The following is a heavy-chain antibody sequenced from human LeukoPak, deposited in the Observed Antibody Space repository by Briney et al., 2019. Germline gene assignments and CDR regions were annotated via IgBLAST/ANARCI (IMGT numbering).Heavy chain of an antibody. CDR1: GFTFSSYW. V-gene: IGHV3-7*01. Sequence: SGGSLRLSCAASGFTFSSYWMSWVRQAPGKGLEWVANIKQDGSEKYYVDSVKGRLTISRDNAKNSLYLQMNSLRAEDTAVYYCARDTWYYYDSSGYWGQGTLVTVSS. CDR3: ARDTWYYYDSSGY. D-gene: IGHD3-22*01. CDR2: IKQDGSEK. J-gene: IGHJ4*02.